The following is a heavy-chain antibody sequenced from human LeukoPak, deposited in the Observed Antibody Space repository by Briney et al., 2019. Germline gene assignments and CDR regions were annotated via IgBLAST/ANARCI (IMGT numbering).Heavy chain of an antibody. D-gene: IGHD6-19*01. CDR1: GFTFSNYD. V-gene: IGHV3-13*04. Sequence: PGGALRLSCASSGFTFSNYDMLWVRQPAGKGLEWVSAISTAGDTYYPGSEKGRFTISRDNAKNSLYLQMRGLRVDDTAVYYCVRAPPATGWLVDHRGQGTLVTVSS. CDR2: ISTAGDT. CDR3: VRAPPATGWLVDH. J-gene: IGHJ4*02.